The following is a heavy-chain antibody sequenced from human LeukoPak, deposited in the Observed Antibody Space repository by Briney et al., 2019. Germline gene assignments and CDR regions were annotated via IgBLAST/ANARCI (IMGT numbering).Heavy chain of an antibody. CDR3: ARGHYDILTGYCYGMDV. J-gene: IGHJ6*02. D-gene: IGHD3-9*01. CDR1: GYTFTGYY. V-gene: IGHV1-2*04. Sequence: ASVKVSCKASGYTFTGYYMHWVRQAPGQGLEWMGWINPNSGGTNYAQKFQGWVTMTRDTSISTAYMELSRLRSDDTAVYYCARGHYDILTGYCYGMDVWGQGTTVTVSS. CDR2: INPNSGGT.